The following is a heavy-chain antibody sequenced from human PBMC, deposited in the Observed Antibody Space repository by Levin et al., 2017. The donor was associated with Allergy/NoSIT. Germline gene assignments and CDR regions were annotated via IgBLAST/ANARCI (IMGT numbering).Heavy chain of an antibody. V-gene: IGHV4-59*01. Sequence: SETLSLTCAVSGDSLGHYYWSWIRQPPGKGLEWIGYIHYSGRTDYNPSPKNRLATSVDTSKNQFSLSLSSVTAADTAVYYCTRDALVVGTDVKYYFYYMDVWGKGTTVTVSS. CDR3: TRDALVVGTDVKYYFYYMDV. CDR2: IHYSGRT. D-gene: IGHD2-21*01. J-gene: IGHJ6*03. CDR1: GDSLGHYY.